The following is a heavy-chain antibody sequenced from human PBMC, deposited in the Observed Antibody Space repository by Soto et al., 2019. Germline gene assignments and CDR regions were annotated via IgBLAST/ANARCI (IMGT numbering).Heavy chain of an antibody. CDR1: GYTFTSYG. CDR3: ARVTGYYDSSGYDYYFDY. Sequence: ASVKVSCKASGYTFTSYGISWVRQAPGQGLEWMGWISAYNGNTNYAQKLQGRVTMTTDTSTSTAYMELRSLRSHDTAVYYCARVTGYYDSSGYDYYFDYWGQGTLVTVSS. CDR2: ISAYNGNT. V-gene: IGHV1-18*01. D-gene: IGHD3-22*01. J-gene: IGHJ4*02.